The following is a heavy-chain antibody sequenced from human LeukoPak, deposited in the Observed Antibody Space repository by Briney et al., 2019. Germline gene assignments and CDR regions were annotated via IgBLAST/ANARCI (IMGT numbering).Heavy chain of an antibody. V-gene: IGHV4-61*01. CDR3: ARDSRGHSGYDLDY. D-gene: IGHD5-12*01. J-gene: IGHJ4*02. CDR1: GASVNSGSSY. CDR2: IYYSGIT. Sequence: PSETLSLTCTVSGASVNSGSSYWSWIRQPPGKGLEWIGYIYYSGITDYNPSLKSRVTMSVDTSKNQFSLKLSSVTAADTAIYYCARDSRGHSGYDLDYWGQGTLVTVSS.